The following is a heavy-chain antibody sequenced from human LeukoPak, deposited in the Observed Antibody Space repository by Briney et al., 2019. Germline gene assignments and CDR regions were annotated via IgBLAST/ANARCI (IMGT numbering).Heavy chain of an antibody. CDR2: ISWNSGSI. D-gene: IGHD3-16*01. J-gene: IGHJ4*02. Sequence: GGSLRLSCAASGFTFDDYAMHWVRQAPGKGLEWVSGISWNSGSIGYADSVKGRFAISRDNAKNSLYLQMNSLRAEDTALYYCAEGGLGLGDPEPGYYFDYWGQGTLVTVSS. CDR3: AEGGLGLGDPEPGYYFDY. V-gene: IGHV3-9*01. CDR1: GFTFDDYA.